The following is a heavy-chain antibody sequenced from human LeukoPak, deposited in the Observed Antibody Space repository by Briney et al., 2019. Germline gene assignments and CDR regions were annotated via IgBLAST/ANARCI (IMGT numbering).Heavy chain of an antibody. D-gene: IGHD6-19*01. CDR2: IYPTSGDI. V-gene: IGHV1-2*02. Sequence: GASVKVSCKASGYTFTGHYMHWVRQAPGQGLEWMGWIYPTSGDIDYSHIFEGRVTMTRDTSTSTAYTELSRLRSDDTAVYYCARAAIAVAGDYHYHYMDVWGKGTTVTVSS. CDR3: ARAAIAVAGDYHYHYMDV. J-gene: IGHJ6*03. CDR1: GYTFTGHY.